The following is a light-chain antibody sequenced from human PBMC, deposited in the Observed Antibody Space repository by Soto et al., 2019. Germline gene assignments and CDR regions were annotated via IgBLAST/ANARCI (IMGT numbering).Light chain of an antibody. Sequence: EIVLTQSPGTLSLSPGESAALSCRASQSVSNNFVAWYQRKSGQAPRLLIYGASYRATDIPYRFTGSGSGTDFTLTITRLEPDDFAVYYCQQYGGSPPTFGQGTKVE. CDR3: QQYGGSPPT. V-gene: IGKV3-20*01. CDR1: QSVSNNF. J-gene: IGKJ1*01. CDR2: GAS.